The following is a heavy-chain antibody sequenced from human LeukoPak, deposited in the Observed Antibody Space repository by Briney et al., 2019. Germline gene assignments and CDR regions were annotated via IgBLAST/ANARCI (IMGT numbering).Heavy chain of an antibody. J-gene: IGHJ4*02. D-gene: IGHD3-10*01. CDR2: IYPGDSDT. CDR1: GYSFTTYW. V-gene: IGHV5-51*01. CDR3: ARRGEGSGSYGGYFDY. Sequence: GESLKISCKGSGYSFTTYWVGWVRQMPGKGLEWMGIIYPGDSDTRYSPSFQGQVTISADKSISTAYLQWSSLKASDTAMYYCARRGEGSGSYGGYFDYWGQGTLVTVSS.